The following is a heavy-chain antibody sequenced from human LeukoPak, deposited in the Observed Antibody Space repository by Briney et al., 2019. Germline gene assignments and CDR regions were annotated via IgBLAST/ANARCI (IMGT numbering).Heavy chain of an antibody. V-gene: IGHV3-7*01. CDR1: GFTFSNYW. J-gene: IGHJ4*02. D-gene: IGHD3-16*01. CDR2: IKQDGSEK. CDR3: ARPVLSLGFLAN. Sequence: GGSLRLSCAASGFTFSNYWMSWVRQAPGKGLEWVANIKQDGSEKYYVDSVKGRFTISRDNAKNSLYLQMNSLRAEDTAVYYCARPVLSLGFLANWGQGTLVTVSS.